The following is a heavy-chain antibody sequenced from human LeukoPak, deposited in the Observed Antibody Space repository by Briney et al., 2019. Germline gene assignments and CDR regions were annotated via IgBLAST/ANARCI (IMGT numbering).Heavy chain of an antibody. V-gene: IGHV1-69*13. CDR2: IIPIFGTA. CDR3: ARVPPYSSGWSRAGYYFDY. CDR1: GGTFSSYA. J-gene: IGHJ4*02. Sequence: SVKVSCKASGGTFSSYAISWVRQAPGQGLEWMGGIIPIFGTANYAQKFQGRVTITADESTSTAYMELSSLRSEDTAVYYCARVPPYSSGWSRAGYYFDYWGQGTLVTVSS. D-gene: IGHD6-19*01.